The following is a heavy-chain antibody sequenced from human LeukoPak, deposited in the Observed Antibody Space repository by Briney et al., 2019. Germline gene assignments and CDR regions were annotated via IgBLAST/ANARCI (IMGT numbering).Heavy chain of an antibody. CDR3: ARQAYGSHFDAFDI. Sequence: GESLKISCKASGYSFTTDYIGWVRQMPGKGLEWMGIIYPDDSETNYSPSFQGQVSMSVDKSITTAYLQWSSLKASDTAIYYCARQAYGSHFDAFDIWGQGTMVTVSS. J-gene: IGHJ3*02. CDR1: GYSFTTDY. V-gene: IGHV5-51*01. CDR2: IYPDDSET. D-gene: IGHD3-22*01.